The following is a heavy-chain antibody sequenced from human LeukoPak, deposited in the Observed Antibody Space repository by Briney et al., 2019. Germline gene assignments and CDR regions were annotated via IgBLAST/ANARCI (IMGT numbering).Heavy chain of an antibody. CDR3: ARGLGVSAGTGNY. V-gene: IGHV1-2*02. Sequence: GASVKVSCKASGYTFIDYYIHWVRQAPGQGLEWMGWVDPSSGGTKYAQKFQGRVTMTGDTSTRTAYMELNTLTSDDTAVYYCARGLGVSAGTGNYWGQGTLVTVSS. J-gene: IGHJ4*02. CDR1: GYTFIDYY. CDR2: VDPSSGGT. D-gene: IGHD3/OR15-3a*01.